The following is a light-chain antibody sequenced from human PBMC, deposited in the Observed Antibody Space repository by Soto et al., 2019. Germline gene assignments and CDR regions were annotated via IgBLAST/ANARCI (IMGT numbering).Light chain of an antibody. CDR2: GAS. Sequence: EIVLTQSPATLSLSPGERATLSCRASQSVSSSYLAWYQQKPGQAPRLLIYGASTRATGIPARFSGSGSGTEFTLTISSLQSEDLAVDYCQQYNNWPRTFGQGTKV. V-gene: IGKV3-15*01. J-gene: IGKJ1*01. CDR1: QSVSSSY. CDR3: QQYNNWPRT.